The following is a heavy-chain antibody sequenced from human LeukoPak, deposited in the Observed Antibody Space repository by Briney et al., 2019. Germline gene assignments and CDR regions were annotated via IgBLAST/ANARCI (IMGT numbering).Heavy chain of an antibody. J-gene: IGHJ6*03. CDR1: GGSLTSTSHY. CDR3: TKRRGYSFGFDYYYMDV. D-gene: IGHD5-18*01. Sequence: SETLSLTCTVSGGSLTSTSHYWDWVRQPPGKGLEWLGSIYSSGSTYYNPSLKSRVTVSFDTSKNQFSLSLTSVTTADTAVYYCTKRRGYSFGFDYYYMDVWGKGTTVTISS. CDR2: IYSSGST. V-gene: IGHV4-39*01.